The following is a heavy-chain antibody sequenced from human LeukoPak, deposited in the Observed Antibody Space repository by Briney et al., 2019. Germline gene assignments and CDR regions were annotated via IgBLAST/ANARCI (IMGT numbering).Heavy chain of an antibody. J-gene: IGHJ3*02. CDR2: IYYSRTT. D-gene: IGHD6-19*01. CDR1: GYSISSNNW. CDR3: ARNQAVAANRGAFDI. V-gene: IGHV4-28*01. Sequence: LRLSCAVSGYSISSNNWWAWIRPPPGEGLELIEYIYYSRTTYYNPYNQSLTSRVTMSVDTSKNQFSMKLDSETEKDTAMYYCARNQAVAANRGAFDIWGQGTMVTVSS.